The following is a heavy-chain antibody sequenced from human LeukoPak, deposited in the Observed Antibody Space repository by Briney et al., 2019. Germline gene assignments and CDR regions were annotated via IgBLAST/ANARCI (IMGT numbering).Heavy chain of an antibody. D-gene: IGHD3-9*01. CDR1: GGTFSSYA. J-gene: IGHJ6*02. CDR2: IIPILGTA. CDR3: ARAGSPYYDILTGGNGIEGYYYGMDV. Sequence: ASVKVSCKASGGTFSSYAISWVRQAPGQGLEWMGGIIPILGTANYAQKFQGRVTITADESTSTAYMELSSLRSEDTAVYYCARAGSPYYDILTGGNGIEGYYYGMDVWGQGTTVTVSS. V-gene: IGHV1-69*13.